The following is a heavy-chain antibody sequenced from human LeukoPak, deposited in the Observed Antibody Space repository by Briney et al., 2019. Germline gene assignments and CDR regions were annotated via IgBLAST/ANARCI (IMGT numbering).Heavy chain of an antibody. D-gene: IGHD3-16*02. CDR2: IYNSGST. J-gene: IGHJ3*02. CDR1: GGSIRSHY. V-gene: IGHV4-59*11. Sequence: SETLSLTCTVSGGSIRSHYWNWIRQPPGKGLEWIGYIYNSGSTNYNLSLKSRVTISLDTSKTQFSLKLNSVTAADTAVYYCARGRETWGSYRLEAFDIWGQGTMVTVSS. CDR3: ARGRETWGSYRLEAFDI.